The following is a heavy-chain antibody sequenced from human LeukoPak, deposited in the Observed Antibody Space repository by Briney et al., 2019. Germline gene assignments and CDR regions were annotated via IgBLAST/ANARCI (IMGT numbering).Heavy chain of an antibody. Sequence: SETLSLTCTVSGGSISSYYWNWIRQPPGKGLEWIGYIYYSGSTNHNPSLKSRVTISVDTSKNQFSLKLSSVTAADTAVYYCAKDLGLYSSVWFGGDNYYYYGMDVWGQGTTVTASS. V-gene: IGHV4-59*01. CDR3: AKDLGLYSSVWFGGDNYYYYGMDV. J-gene: IGHJ6*02. CDR1: GGSISSYY. CDR2: IYYSGST. D-gene: IGHD6-19*01.